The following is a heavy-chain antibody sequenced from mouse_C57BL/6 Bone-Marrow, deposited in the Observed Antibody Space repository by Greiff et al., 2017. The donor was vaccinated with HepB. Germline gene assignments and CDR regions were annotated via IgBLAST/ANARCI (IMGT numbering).Heavy chain of an antibody. J-gene: IGHJ2*01. CDR3: ARSWLLHY. Sequence: EVQLQQSGPELVKPGASVKISCKASGYTFTDYYMNWVKQSHGKSLEWIGDINPNNGGTSYNQKFKGKATLTVDKSSSTAYMELRSLTSEDSAVYYCARSWLLHYWGQGTTLTVSS. D-gene: IGHD2-3*01. CDR1: GYTFTDYY. CDR2: INPNNGGT. V-gene: IGHV1-26*01.